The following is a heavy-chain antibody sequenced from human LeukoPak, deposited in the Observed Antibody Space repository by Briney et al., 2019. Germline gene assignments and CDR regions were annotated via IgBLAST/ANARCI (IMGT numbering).Heavy chain of an antibody. CDR3: ARAPRSGTYAFDI. CDR2: INHSGST. J-gene: IGHJ3*02. D-gene: IGHD6-19*01. Sequence: SETLSLTCTVSGGSISSSSYYWGWIRQPPGKGLEWIGEINHSGSTNYNPSLKSRVTISVDTSKNQFSLKLSSVTAADTAVYYCARAPRSGTYAFDIWGQGTMVTVSS. CDR1: GGSISSSSYY. V-gene: IGHV4-39*07.